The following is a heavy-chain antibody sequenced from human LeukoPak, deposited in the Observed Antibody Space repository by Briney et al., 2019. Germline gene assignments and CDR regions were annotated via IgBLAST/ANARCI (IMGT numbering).Heavy chain of an antibody. CDR3: AKDIEQWLANTGFDY. Sequence: GRSLRLSCAASGFTFDDYAMHWVRQAPGKGLEWVSGISWNSGSIGYADSVKGRFTISRDNAKDSLYLQMNSLRAEDTALYYCAKDIEQWLANTGFDYWGQGTLVTVSS. CDR1: GFTFDDYA. CDR2: ISWNSGSI. J-gene: IGHJ4*02. D-gene: IGHD6-19*01. V-gene: IGHV3-9*01.